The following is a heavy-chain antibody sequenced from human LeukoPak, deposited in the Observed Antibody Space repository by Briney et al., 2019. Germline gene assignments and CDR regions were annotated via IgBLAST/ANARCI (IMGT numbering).Heavy chain of an antibody. CDR1: GFTFSSNW. J-gene: IGHJ4*02. CDR3: ARGRPGNYFDY. CDR2: ISSDGSST. D-gene: IGHD1-26*01. Sequence: RGGSLRLSCAASGFTFSSNWMYWVRQAPGKGLVWVSYISSDGSSTNYADSVKGRFTISRDNAKNTLYVQMNSLRADDTAVYYCARGRPGNYFDYWGQGTLVTVSS. V-gene: IGHV3-74*01.